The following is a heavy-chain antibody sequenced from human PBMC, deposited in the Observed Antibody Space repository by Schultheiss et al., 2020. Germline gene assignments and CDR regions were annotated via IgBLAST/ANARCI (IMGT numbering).Heavy chain of an antibody. CDR3: ATQTGEGDY. J-gene: IGHJ4*02. CDR1: GFTFSSYS. V-gene: IGHV3-23*01. CDR2: ISGSGGST. D-gene: IGHD7-27*01. Sequence: GESLKISCAASGFTFSSYSMNWVRQAPGKGLEWVSAISGSGGSTYYADSVKGRFTISRDKSKNTLYLQMNSLRAEDTAVYYCATQTGEGDYWGQGTLVTVSS.